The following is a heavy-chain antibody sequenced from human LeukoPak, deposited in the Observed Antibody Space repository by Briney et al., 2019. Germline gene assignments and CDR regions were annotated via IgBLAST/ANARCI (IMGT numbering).Heavy chain of an antibody. Sequence: SETLSLTCAVSGGSISSSNWWSWVRQPSGKGLEWIGEIYHSGSTNYNPSLKSRVTISVDKSKNQFSLKLSSVTAADTAVYYCARVTGWNPLQAAHLDYWGQGTLVTVSS. J-gene: IGHJ4*02. CDR3: ARVTGWNPLQAAHLDY. V-gene: IGHV4-4*02. CDR2: IYHSGST. D-gene: IGHD1-1*01. CDR1: GGSISSSNW.